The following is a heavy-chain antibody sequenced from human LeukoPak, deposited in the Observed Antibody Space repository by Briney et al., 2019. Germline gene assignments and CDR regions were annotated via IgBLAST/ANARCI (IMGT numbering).Heavy chain of an antibody. CDR3: AKDRIASPPQGRFDP. Sequence: GGSLRLSCAASGFTFRSYAMNWVRQAPGKGLEWVSGTSGSGDSLYYAGSVKGRFTISRDNSQNTLYLHMNNLGAEDTAIYYCAKDRIASPPQGRFDPWGQGTQVTVSS. V-gene: IGHV3-23*01. D-gene: IGHD2-15*01. J-gene: IGHJ5*02. CDR1: GFTFRSYA. CDR2: TSGSGDSL.